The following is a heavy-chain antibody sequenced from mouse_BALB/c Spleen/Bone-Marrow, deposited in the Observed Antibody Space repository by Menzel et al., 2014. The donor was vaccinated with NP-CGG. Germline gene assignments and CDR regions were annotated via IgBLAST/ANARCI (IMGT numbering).Heavy chain of an antibody. J-gene: IGHJ4*01. V-gene: IGHV1-77*01. CDR2: IYPGSGST. Sequence: VQLQQSGSELVKPGASVKMSCKASGYTFTDYVISWVKQRTGQGLEWIGEIYPGSGSTYYNEKFKGKATLTADKSSNTAYMQLSSLTSEDSAVYFCARGLGLPFYAMDYWGQGTPVTVSS. D-gene: IGHD3-1*01. CDR3: ARGLGLPFYAMDY. CDR1: GYTFTDYV.